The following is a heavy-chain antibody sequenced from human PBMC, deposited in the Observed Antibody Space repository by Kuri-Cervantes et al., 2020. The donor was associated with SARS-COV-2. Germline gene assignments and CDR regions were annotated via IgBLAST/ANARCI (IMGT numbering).Heavy chain of an antibody. CDR3: ARGNYGGNANAFDI. CDR1: GFTFSSYS. J-gene: IGHJ3*02. D-gene: IGHD4-23*01. Sequence: GESLKIPCAASGFTFSSYSMNWVRQAPGKGLEWLSYISRSRGGPIYYADSVKGRFTISRDNSKNTLYLQMNSLRAEDTAVYYCARGNYGGNANAFDIWGQGTVVTVSS. V-gene: IGHV3-48*01. CDR2: ISRSRGGPI.